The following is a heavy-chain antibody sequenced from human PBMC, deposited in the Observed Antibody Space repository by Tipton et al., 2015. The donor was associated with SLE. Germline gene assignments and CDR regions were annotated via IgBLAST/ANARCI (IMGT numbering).Heavy chain of an antibody. Sequence: TLSLTCTVSGGSISSYYWSWIRQPAGKGLEWIGRIYTSGSTNYNPSLKSRVTMSVDTSKNQFSLKLSSVTAADTAVYYCARLYSGYDNLLYYFDYWGQGTLVTVSS. CDR2: IYTSGST. D-gene: IGHD5-12*01. CDR3: ARLYSGYDNLLYYFDY. V-gene: IGHV4-4*07. CDR1: GGSISSYY. J-gene: IGHJ4*02.